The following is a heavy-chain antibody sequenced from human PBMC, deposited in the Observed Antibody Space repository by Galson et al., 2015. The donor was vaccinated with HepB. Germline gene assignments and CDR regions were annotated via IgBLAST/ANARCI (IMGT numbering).Heavy chain of an antibody. J-gene: IGHJ4*02. CDR3: SRNGGGGTAFDC. CDR2: ITVDTTNT. D-gene: IGHD3-16*01. Sequence: SLRLSCAASGFTIGRYWIHWVRQVPGKGPVWISCITVDTTNTEFADSVKGRFAFSRDNAMNPVYLQLNSLTAEDPAVYYCSRNGGGGTAFDCWGQGTLVTVSS. CDR1: GFTIGRYW. V-gene: IGHV3-74*03.